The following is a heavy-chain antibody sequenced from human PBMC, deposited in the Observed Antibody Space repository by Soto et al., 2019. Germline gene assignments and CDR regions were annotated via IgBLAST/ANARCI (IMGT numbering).Heavy chain of an antibody. Sequence: SETLSLTFTVSGGSISSGGYYWSWIRQHPGKGLEWIGYIYYSGSTYYNPSLKSRVTISVDTSKNQFSLKLSSVTAADTAVYYCARGSYDFWSGPPSDYYYGMDVWGQGTTVTVSS. CDR3: ARGSYDFWSGPPSDYYYGMDV. CDR2: IYYSGST. CDR1: GGSISSGGYY. V-gene: IGHV4-31*03. D-gene: IGHD3-3*01. J-gene: IGHJ6*02.